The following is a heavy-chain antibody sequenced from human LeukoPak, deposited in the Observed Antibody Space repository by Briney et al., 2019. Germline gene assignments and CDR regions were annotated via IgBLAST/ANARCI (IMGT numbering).Heavy chain of an antibody. D-gene: IGHD1-1*01. CDR3: ARALSYWNYFDS. V-gene: IGHV3-21*04. CDR1: GFTFSSYS. CDR2: ISSSSSYI. J-gene: IGHJ4*02. Sequence: GGSLRLSCAAFGFTFSSYSMNWVRQAPGKGLEWVSSISSSSSYIYYADSVKGRFTVSRDNSQNTLYLQMAGLRAEDTAIYYCARALSYWNYFDSWGQGTLVTVSS.